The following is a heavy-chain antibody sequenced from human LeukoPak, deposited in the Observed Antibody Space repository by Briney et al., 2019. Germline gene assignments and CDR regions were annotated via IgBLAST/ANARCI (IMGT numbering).Heavy chain of an antibody. V-gene: IGHV1-3*03. J-gene: IGHJ4*02. CDR3: ARDSGYCSGGSCYHFDY. CDR1: GYTFTSYA. CDR2: INAGNGNT. D-gene: IGHD2-15*01. Sequence: ASVKVSCKASGYTFTSYAMHWVRQAPGQRLEWMGWINAGNGNTKYSQEFQGRVTITRDTSASTAYMELSSLRSEDMAVYYCARDSGYCSGGSCYHFDYWGQGTLVTVSS.